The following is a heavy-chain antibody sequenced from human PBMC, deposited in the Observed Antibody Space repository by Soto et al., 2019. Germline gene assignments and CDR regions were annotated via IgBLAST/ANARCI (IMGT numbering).Heavy chain of an antibody. Sequence: PGGSLRLSCAASGFTFSSYAMSWVRQAPGKGLEWVSAISGSGGSTYYADSVKGRFTISRDNSKNTLYLQMNSLRAEDTAVYYCAKDVPTEILLMVYAIFDYWGQGTLVTVSS. J-gene: IGHJ4*02. CDR2: ISGSGGST. V-gene: IGHV3-23*01. CDR3: AKDVPTEILLMVYAIFDY. D-gene: IGHD2-8*01. CDR1: GFTFSSYA.